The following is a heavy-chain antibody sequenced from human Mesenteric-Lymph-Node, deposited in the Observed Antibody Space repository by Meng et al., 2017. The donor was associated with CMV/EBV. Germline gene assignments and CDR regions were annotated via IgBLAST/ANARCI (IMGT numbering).Heavy chain of an antibody. D-gene: IGHD2-2*01. CDR2: IHYDGSYK. Sequence: GGSLRLSCAASGFTFSKYSMRWVRQAPGKGLEWVAFIHYDGSYKYYADSVKGRFTISRDNSKNTLYLQMNSLRAGDTAVYYCAKHGIRTSSYYYYYGMDVWGQGTTVTVSS. J-gene: IGHJ6*02. V-gene: IGHV3-30*02. CDR1: GFTFSKYS. CDR3: AKHGIRTSSYYYYYGMDV.